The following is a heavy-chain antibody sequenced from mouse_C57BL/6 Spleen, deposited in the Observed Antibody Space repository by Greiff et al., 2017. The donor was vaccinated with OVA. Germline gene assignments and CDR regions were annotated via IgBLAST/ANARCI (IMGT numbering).Heavy chain of an antibody. J-gene: IGHJ2*01. CDR1: GFTFSDYG. V-gene: IGHV5-17*01. CDR2: ISSGCSTI. Sequence: EVKLVESGGGLVKPGGSLKLPCAASGFTFSDYGMHWVRQAPEKGLEWVAYISSGCSTIYYADTEKGRFTISRDNAKNTLFLQMTSLRSEDTAMYYCAMEGRNFDYWGQGTTLTVSS. CDR3: AMEGRNFDY.